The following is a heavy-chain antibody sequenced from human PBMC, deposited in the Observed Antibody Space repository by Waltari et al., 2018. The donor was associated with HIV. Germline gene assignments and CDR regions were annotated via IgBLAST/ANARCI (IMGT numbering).Heavy chain of an antibody. CDR1: GFTFSSYG. V-gene: IGHV3-21*01. CDR3: ASRSSGRVAYGLDV. D-gene: IGHD6-19*01. CDR2: FSGSSGHM. Sequence: EVQLVESGGGLVKPGGSLRLSCAGSGFTFSSYGMNWVRQAPGKGLGWVAYFSGSSGHMKYADSVKGRFTISRDNAKTSLYLQINSLRAEDTAVYYCASRSSGRVAYGLDVWGQGTTVIVSS. J-gene: IGHJ6*02.